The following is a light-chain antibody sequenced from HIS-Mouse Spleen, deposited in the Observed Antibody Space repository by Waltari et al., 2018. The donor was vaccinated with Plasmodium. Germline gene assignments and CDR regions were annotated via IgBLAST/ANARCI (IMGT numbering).Light chain of an antibody. CDR2: RNN. J-gene: IGLJ7*02. CDR1: SSNIGSNY. CDR3: AAWDASLSGPV. V-gene: IGLV1-47*01. Sequence: QSVLTQPPSASGTPGQRVTISCSGSSSNIGSNYVYWYHQLPGTAPKLLINRNNQRPSGVPDRFSGSKSGTSASLAISGLRSEDEADYYCAAWDASLSGPVFGGGTQLTAL.